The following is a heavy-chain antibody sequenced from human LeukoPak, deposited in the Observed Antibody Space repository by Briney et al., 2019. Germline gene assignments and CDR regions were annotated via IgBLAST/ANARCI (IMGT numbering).Heavy chain of an antibody. CDR2: IKEDGSVK. Sequence: GGCLRLACAVSGFTFSSFWMTWVRQARGKGLESVAKIKEDGSVKYYVDSVKGRFTVSRDNVKNSLFLQMNSLRAEDTAAYYCARLHSAIYYGDAFDIWGQGTMVTVSS. D-gene: IGHD1-26*01. CDR3: ARLHSAIYYGDAFDI. V-gene: IGHV3-7*03. J-gene: IGHJ3*02. CDR1: GFTFSSFW.